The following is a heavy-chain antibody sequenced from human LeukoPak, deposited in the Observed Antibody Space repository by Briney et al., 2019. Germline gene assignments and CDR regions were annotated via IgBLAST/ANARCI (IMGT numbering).Heavy chain of an antibody. V-gene: IGHV4-4*08. J-gene: IGHJ3*02. Sequence: SETLSLTCTVSGGSLSTYYWSWIRQPPGKGLEWIAYIDYSASTNYNPSLKSRVTISVDTSKNQFSLKLSSVTAADTAVYYCARDPRNSVVMNAFDIWGQGTMVTVSS. CDR2: IDYSAST. D-gene: IGHD4-23*01. CDR1: GGSLSTYY. CDR3: ARDPRNSVVMNAFDI.